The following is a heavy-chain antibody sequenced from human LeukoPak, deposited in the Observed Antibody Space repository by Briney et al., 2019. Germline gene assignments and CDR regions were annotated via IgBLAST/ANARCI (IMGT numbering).Heavy chain of an antibody. J-gene: IGHJ4*02. CDR3: AKGVSEYYYGSGVPYFDY. CDR1: GFTFSSYG. Sequence: PGGSLRLSCAASGFTFSSYGMQWVRQAPGKGLEWVAFIRYDGSNKYYADSVKGRFTISRDNSKNTLYLQMNSLRAEDTAVYYCAKGVSEYYYGSGVPYFDYWGQGTLVTVSS. D-gene: IGHD3-10*01. V-gene: IGHV3-30*02. CDR2: IRYDGSNK.